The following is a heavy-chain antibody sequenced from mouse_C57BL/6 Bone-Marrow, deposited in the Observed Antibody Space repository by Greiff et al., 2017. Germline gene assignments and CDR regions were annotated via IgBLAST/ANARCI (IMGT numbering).Heavy chain of an antibody. J-gene: IGHJ2*01. CDR3: AGPPYFDY. CDR1: GFTFSDYG. Sequence: EVKLEESGGGLVKPGGSLKLSCAASGFTFSDYGMHWVRQAPEKGLEWVAYISSGSSTIYYADTVKGRFTFTRDNAKNTLFLQMTSLRSEDTAMYYCAGPPYFDYWGQGTTLTVSS. CDR2: ISSGSSTI. V-gene: IGHV5-17*01.